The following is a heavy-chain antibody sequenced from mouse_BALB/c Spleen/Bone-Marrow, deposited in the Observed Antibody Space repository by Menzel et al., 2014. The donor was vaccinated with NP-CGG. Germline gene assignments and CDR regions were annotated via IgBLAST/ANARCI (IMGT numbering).Heavy chain of an antibody. J-gene: IGHJ1*01. CDR3: ARDLGRYFDV. CDR2: IWTGGST. Sequence: VQLVESGPGLVAPSQSLSITSTVSGFSLTSYGVHWVRQSPGKGLEWLGVIWTGGSTNYNSALMSRLSISKDNSKSQVFLKMNSLQTDDTAMYYCARDLGRYFDVWGAGTTVTVSS. V-gene: IGHV2-9*02. D-gene: IGHD4-1*01. CDR1: GFSLTSYG.